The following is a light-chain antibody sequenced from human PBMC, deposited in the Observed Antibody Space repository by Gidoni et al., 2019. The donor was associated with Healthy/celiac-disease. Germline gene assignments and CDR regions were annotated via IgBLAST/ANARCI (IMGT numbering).Light chain of an antibody. V-gene: IGKV1-9*01. CDR2: AAS. J-gene: IGKJ3*01. Sequence: DIQLTPSPFILSAPVGDRVTITCRASQGISSYLAWYQQKPGKAPKLLIYAASTLQSGVPSRFSGSGSGTEFTLTISSLQPEDFATYYCQQLNSYPPTFGHGTKVDIK. CDR1: QGISSY. CDR3: QQLNSYPPT.